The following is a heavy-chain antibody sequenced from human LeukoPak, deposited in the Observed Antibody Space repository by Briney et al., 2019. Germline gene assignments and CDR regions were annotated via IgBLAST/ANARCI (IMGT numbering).Heavy chain of an antibody. Sequence: ASVKVSCKTSGYTFTDYYMHWVRQAPGQGLEWMGWINPNSGGTKYAQHFQGRVTMTRDTSINTAYMELSRLISDDTAVYYCARQDYSDSDFHYWGQGTLVTVSS. CDR3: ARQDYSDSDFHY. CDR2: INPNSGGT. D-gene: IGHD4-11*01. V-gene: IGHV1-2*02. CDR1: GYTFTDYY. J-gene: IGHJ4*02.